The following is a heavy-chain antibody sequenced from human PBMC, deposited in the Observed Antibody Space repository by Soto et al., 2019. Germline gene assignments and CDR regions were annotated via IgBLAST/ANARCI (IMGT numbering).Heavy chain of an antibody. Sequence: SVKVSCKASGGTFTNYAFSWARQAPGQGLEWMGGIIPIFGTPDYAQKFQGRVTITADESTRTASMELSSLRSDDTAVYYCARERSVGYCITTTCPKPFYYYAMDVWGQGTTVTVSS. CDR3: ARERSVGYCITTTCPKPFYYYAMDV. V-gene: IGHV1-69*13. D-gene: IGHD2-2*01. CDR2: IIPIFGTP. CDR1: GGTFTNYA. J-gene: IGHJ6*02.